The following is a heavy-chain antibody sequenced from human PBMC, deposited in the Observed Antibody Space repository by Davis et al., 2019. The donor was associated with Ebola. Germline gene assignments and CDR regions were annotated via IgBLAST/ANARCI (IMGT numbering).Heavy chain of an antibody. Sequence: AASVTVSCKASGYTFTGYYMHWVRQAPGQGLEWMGWINPNSGGTNYAQKFQGWVTMTRDTSISTAYMKLSRLRSDDTAVYYCARGGYCSGGSCYRWFDPWGQGTLVTVSS. CDR1: GYTFTGYY. D-gene: IGHD2-15*01. CDR2: INPNSGGT. CDR3: ARGGYCSGGSCYRWFDP. V-gene: IGHV1-2*04. J-gene: IGHJ5*02.